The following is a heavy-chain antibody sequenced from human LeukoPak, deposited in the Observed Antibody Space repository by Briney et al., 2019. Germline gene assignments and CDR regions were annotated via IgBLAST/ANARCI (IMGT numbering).Heavy chain of an antibody. CDR1: SGSIFSSNW. CDR3: SRGWLQQGFDY. Sequence: NASETLSLTCAVSSGSIFSSNWWSWVRQPPGKGLEWIGQIFHSGSTSHSPSLKSRVTISVDKSKNQFSLQLNSVTPEDTAVYYCSRGWLQQGFDYWGQGTLVTVSS. CDR2: IFHSGST. V-gene: IGHV4-4*02. D-gene: IGHD5-24*01. J-gene: IGHJ4*02.